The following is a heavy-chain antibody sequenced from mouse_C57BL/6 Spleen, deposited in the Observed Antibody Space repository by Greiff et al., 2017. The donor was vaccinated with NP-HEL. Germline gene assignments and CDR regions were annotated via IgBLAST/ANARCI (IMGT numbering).Heavy chain of an antibody. V-gene: IGHV5-4*03. D-gene: IGHD2-4*01. CDR3: ARAGYDYDEAAYYAMDY. Sequence: DVKLVESGGGLVKPGGSLKLSCAASGFTFSSYAMSWVRQTPEKRLEWVATISDGGSYTYYPDNVKGRFPISRDNAKNNLYLQMSHLKSEDTAMYYCARAGYDYDEAAYYAMDYWGQGTSVTVSS. CDR1: GFTFSSYA. J-gene: IGHJ4*01. CDR2: ISDGGSYT.